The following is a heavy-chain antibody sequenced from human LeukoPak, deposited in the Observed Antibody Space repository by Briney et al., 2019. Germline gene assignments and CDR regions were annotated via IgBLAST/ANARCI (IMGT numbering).Heavy chain of an antibody. Sequence: SETLSLTCTVSGGSISSYYWSWIRQPPGKGLEWIGYIYYSGSTNYNPSLKSRVTISVDTSKNQFSLKLSSVTAADTAVYYCARLLVTPAPFDYWGQGTLVTVSS. CDR2: IYYSGST. CDR1: GGSISSYY. D-gene: IGHD4-23*01. V-gene: IGHV4-59*01. CDR3: ARLLVTPAPFDY. J-gene: IGHJ4*02.